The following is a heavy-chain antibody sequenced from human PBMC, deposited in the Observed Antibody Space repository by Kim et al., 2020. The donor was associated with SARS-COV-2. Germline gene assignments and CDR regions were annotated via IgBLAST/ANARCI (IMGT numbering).Heavy chain of an antibody. D-gene: IGHD3-3*01. CDR1: GYTFTSYY. V-gene: IGHV1-46*01. CDR3: ARELSEVAFWSGSGNHYGMDV. CDR2: INPSGGST. J-gene: IGHJ6*02. Sequence: ASVKVSCKASGYTFTSYYMHWVRQAPGQGLEWMGIINPSGGSTSYAQKFQGRVTMTRDTSTSTVYMELSSLRSEDTAVYYCARELSEVAFWSGSGNHYGMDVWGQGTTVTVSS.